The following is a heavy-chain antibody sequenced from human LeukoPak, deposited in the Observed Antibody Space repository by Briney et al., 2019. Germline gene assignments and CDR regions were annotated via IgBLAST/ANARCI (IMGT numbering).Heavy chain of an antibody. D-gene: IGHD3-22*01. CDR2: IYSGGGT. CDR1: GFTVSSNY. J-gene: IGHJ4*02. V-gene: IGHV3-53*01. CDR3: AKTYDSSGWEYYFDY. Sequence: GGSLRLSCAASGFTVSSNYMSWVRQAPGKGLEWVSVIYSGGGTYYADSVKGRFTISRDNSKNTLYLQMNSLRAEDTAVYYCAKTYDSSGWEYYFDYWGQGTLVTVSS.